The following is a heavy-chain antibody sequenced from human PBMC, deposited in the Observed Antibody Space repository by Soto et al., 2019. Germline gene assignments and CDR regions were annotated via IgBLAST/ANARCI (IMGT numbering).Heavy chain of an antibody. CDR2: ISGSGGST. D-gene: IGHD2-15*01. CDR1: GFTFSSYA. J-gene: IGHJ4*02. Sequence: SGGSLRLSCAASGFTFSSYAVSWVRQAPGKGLEWVSAISGSGGSTYYADSVKGRFTISRDNSKNTLYLQMNSLRAEDTAVYYCAKDSSGGTFGYWGQGTLVTVSS. V-gene: IGHV3-23*01. CDR3: AKDSSGGTFGY.